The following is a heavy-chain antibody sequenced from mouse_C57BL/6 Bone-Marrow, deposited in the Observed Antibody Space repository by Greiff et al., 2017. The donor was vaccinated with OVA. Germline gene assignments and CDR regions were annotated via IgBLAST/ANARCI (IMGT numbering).Heavy chain of an antibody. V-gene: IGHV1-15*01. CDR1: GYTFTDYE. CDR3: TRGYSNYYAMDY. J-gene: IGHJ4*01. D-gene: IGHD2-5*01. CDR2: IDPETGGT. Sequence: QVQLKESGAELVRPGASVTLSCKASGYTFTDYEMHWVKQTPVHGLEWIGAIDPETGGTAYNQKFKGKAILTADNSSSTAYMKLRSLTSEDSAVYYCTRGYSNYYAMDYWGQGTSVTVSS.